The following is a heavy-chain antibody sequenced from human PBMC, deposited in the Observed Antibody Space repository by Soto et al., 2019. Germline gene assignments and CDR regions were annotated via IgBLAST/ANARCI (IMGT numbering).Heavy chain of an antibody. Sequence: PSETLSLTCTVSVGSISSGAYYWSWIRQYPGKGREWIGYVSYSGSTYYNPSLKSRVSISVDTSKNQFSLNLISVTAAETAVYYCAREGGNGIDYWGQGTLVTVSS. CDR1: VGSISSGAYY. J-gene: IGHJ4*02. CDR3: AREGGNGIDY. D-gene: IGHD3-16*01. V-gene: IGHV4-31*03. CDR2: VSYSGST.